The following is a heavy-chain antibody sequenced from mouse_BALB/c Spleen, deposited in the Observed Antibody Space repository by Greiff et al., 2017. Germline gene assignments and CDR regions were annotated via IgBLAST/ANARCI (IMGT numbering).Heavy chain of an antibody. CDR1: GFNIKDYY. Sequence: VQLQQSGAELVRPGASVKLSCTASGFNIKDYYMHWVKQRPEQGLEWIGWIDPENGDTEYAPKFQGKATMTADTSSNTAYLQLSSLTSEDTAVYYCNAIYRNYGYAMDYWGQGTSVTVSS. V-gene: IGHV14-4*02. CDR3: NAIYRNYGYAMDY. CDR2: IDPENGDT. D-gene: IGHD2-5*01. J-gene: IGHJ4*01.